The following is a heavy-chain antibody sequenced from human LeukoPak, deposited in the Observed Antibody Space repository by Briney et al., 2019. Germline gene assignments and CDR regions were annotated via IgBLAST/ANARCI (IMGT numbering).Heavy chain of an antibody. D-gene: IGHD3-22*01. CDR2: ISGSGYST. J-gene: IGHJ4*02. CDR3: ARAGPDDGVGYYGSFDY. V-gene: IGHV3-23*01. CDR1: GFTFSSYA. Sequence: GGSLRLSCAASGFTFSSYAMSWVRQAPGKGLEWVSVISGSGYSTYYAESVKGRFTISKDNAKNTLFLQMNSLRAEDTAVYYCARAGPDDGVGYYGSFDYWGQGTLVTVSS.